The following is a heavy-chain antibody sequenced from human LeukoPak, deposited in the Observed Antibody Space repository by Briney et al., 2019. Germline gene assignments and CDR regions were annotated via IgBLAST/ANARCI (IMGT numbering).Heavy chain of an antibody. CDR2: IYSGGST. CDR3: AREIYCNASSCTGGVFDI. J-gene: IGHJ3*02. V-gene: IGHV3-23*03. Sequence: HPGGSLRLSCAASGFTFSSYAMSWVRQAPGKGLEWVSVIYSGGSTYYADSVKGRFTISRDNSKNTLYLQMNSLSVEDTAVYYCAREIYCNASSCTGGVFDIWGQGTMVTVSS. CDR1: GFTFSSYA. D-gene: IGHD2-15*01.